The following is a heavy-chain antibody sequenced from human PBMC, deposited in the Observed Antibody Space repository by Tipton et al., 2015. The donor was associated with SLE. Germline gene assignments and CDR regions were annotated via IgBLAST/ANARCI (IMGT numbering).Heavy chain of an antibody. V-gene: IGHV4-59*01. CDR1: GDSISDYY. J-gene: IGHJ4*02. CDR3: TRDEVASWLFL. CDR2: MEYSGSS. Sequence: TLSLTCTVSGDSISDYYWTWIRQPPGRGLEWIGYMEYSGSSNYNPSLKSRVTISLDTSKSQFSLKLCSVTAADTAVYYCTRDEVASWLFLWGQGTLVTVSS. D-gene: IGHD3-9*01.